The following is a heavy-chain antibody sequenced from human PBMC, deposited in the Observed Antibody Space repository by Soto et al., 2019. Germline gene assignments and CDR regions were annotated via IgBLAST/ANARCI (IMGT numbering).Heavy chain of an antibody. J-gene: IGHJ5*02. V-gene: IGHV4-4*08. CDR1: GGSSSSYY. D-gene: IGHD1-20*01. Sequence: SETLSLTCTVSGGSSSSYYWSWIRQPPGKGLEWIGYIYVSGSSDYNPSLKSRLTISVDTSKNQFSLKLSSVTAADTAVYYCARTYYHERYNWRRTLPPPYNWFDPWGQGTLVTVSS. CDR2: IYVSGSS. CDR3: ARTYYHERYNWRRTLPPPYNWFDP.